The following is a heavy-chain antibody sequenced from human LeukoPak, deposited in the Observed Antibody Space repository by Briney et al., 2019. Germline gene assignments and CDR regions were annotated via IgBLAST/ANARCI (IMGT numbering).Heavy chain of an antibody. CDR3: ARITGYNSGYFHH. Sequence: PGGSLRLSCAASGFTFSTYTMNWVRQAPGKGLEWVSSISSGSSHIYYADSVRGRFTISRDSSKNTLDLQMNSLRGEDTAVYYCARITGYNSGYFHHWGQGTLVTVSS. V-gene: IGHV3-21*04. CDR1: GFTFSTYT. J-gene: IGHJ1*01. CDR2: ISSGSSHI. D-gene: IGHD5-24*01.